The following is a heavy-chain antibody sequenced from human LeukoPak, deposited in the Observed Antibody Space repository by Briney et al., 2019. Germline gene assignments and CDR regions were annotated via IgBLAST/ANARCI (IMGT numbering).Heavy chain of an antibody. CDR1: GYTFTGYY. CDR3: ARARGMMTTVTLRSQVIDS. J-gene: IGHJ4*02. D-gene: IGHD4-11*01. Sequence: ASVKVSCKASGYTFTGYYMHWVRQAPGQGLEWMGRINPNSGGTNYAQRFQGRVTMTRGTSISTAYMELSRLRSDDTAVYYCARARGMMTTVTLRSQVIDSWGQGTLVTVSS. CDR2: INPNSGGT. V-gene: IGHV1-2*06.